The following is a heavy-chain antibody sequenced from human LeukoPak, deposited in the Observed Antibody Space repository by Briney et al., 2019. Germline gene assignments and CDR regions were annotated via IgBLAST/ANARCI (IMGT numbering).Heavy chain of an antibody. J-gene: IGHJ4*02. CDR3: AKEGRSLQTY. D-gene: IGHD5-24*01. Sequence: GSLRLSCAASGFTFSSYGMHWVRQAPGKGLEWVANIKEDGTETYYVDSVKGRFTISRDNAKNSLYSQMNSLRVEDTAVYYCAKEGRSLQTYWGQGTLVTVSS. V-gene: IGHV3-7*03. CDR1: GFTFSSYG. CDR2: IKEDGTET.